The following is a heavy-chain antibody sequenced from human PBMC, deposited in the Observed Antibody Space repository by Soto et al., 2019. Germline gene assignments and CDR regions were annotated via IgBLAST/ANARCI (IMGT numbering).Heavy chain of an antibody. CDR3: AYRLVRRRSLDY. D-gene: IGHD3-10*01. V-gene: IGHV2-5*02. CDR2: IYWDDDK. CDR1: GFSLSTVGVG. J-gene: IGHJ4*02. Sequence: QITLKESGPTLVKPTQTLTLTCSVSGFSLSTVGVGVGWIRQPPGTALEWLALIYWDDDKRYSPSLESRLTITKDTSKNQVVLTMTNMDLVDTATYYCAYRLVRRRSLDYWGQGTLVTVSS.